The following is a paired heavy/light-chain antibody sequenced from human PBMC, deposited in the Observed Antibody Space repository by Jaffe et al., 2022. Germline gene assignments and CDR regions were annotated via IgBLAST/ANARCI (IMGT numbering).Heavy chain of an antibody. CDR3: ARLPTGFPNWFDP. CDR1: GGSITNSANY. Sequence: QLHLQESGPGLVRPSETLSLTCTVSGGSITNSANYWAWIRQPPGKGLEWIGCISSGGNTFYNPSLQSRVTMSLDTSKRQFSLNLNSVSAADTAIYSCARLPTGFPNWFDPWGQGTLVTVSS. V-gene: IGHV4-39*01. J-gene: IGHJ5*02. CDR2: ISSGGNT.
Light chain of an antibody. J-gene: IGKJ4*01. CDR3: QQYFTHSLT. Sequence: DIVMTQSPDSLAVSLGERATINCTSSRSISFSSKNQNFLAWYQKRPGLTPKLLINWASARAFGVPDRFRGSGSGTDFTLTITSLQAEDVAVYYCQQYFTHSLTFGGGTSVEIK. V-gene: IGKV4-1*01. CDR1: RSISFSSKNQNF. CDR2: WAS.